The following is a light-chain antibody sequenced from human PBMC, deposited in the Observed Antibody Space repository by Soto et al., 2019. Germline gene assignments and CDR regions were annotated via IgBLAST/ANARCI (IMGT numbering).Light chain of an antibody. CDR1: QSVSRGN. V-gene: IGKV3-20*01. J-gene: IGKJ2*01. CDR3: LQYVSPPYT. Sequence: ENVLTQSPGTQSLSPGESVTLSCRASQSVSRGNLAWYQQKPGQAPRLLIYGGAIRATGIPDRFSVSGSGTDFTLSISRLEPEDFAVYYCLQYVSPPYTFGQGTKREIK. CDR2: GGA.